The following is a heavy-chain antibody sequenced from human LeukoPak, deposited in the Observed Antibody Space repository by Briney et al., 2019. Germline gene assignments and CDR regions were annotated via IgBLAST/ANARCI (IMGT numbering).Heavy chain of an antibody. V-gene: IGHV3-21*01. D-gene: IGHD1-1*01. CDR1: GFTFSTYS. Sequence: GGSLRLSCAAPGFTFSTYSMNWVRLAPGKGLEWVSSISGSSTYIYYADSLKGRFTISRDNAKNSLHLQTNSLRAEDTAVYYCATGKQGTGGYFDNWGQGILVTVSS. J-gene: IGHJ4*02. CDR2: ISGSSTYI. CDR3: ATGKQGTGGYFDN.